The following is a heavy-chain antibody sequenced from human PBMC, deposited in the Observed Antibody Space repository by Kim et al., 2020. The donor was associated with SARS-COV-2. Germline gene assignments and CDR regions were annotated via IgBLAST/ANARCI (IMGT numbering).Heavy chain of an antibody. CDR3: ARGGSGSYSP. J-gene: IGHJ5*02. CDR2: ISYDGSNK. Sequence: GGSLRLSCAASGFTFSSYAMHWVRQAPGKGLEWVAVISYDGSNKYYADSVKGRFTISRDNSKNTLYLQMNSLRAEDTAVYYCARGGSGSYSPWGQGTLVT. V-gene: IGHV3-30*04. D-gene: IGHD3-10*01. CDR1: GFTFSSYA.